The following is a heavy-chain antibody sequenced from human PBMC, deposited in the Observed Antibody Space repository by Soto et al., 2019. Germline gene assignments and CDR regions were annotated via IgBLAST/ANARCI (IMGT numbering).Heavy chain of an antibody. CDR2: INAGNGHT. Sequence: QVQLVQSGAEVKKPGASEKVSCKASGYTFSNYLLHWVRQAPGQGLEWMGWINAGNGHTKYSQKFQGRVTFTRDTSATTAYIELSSLRSEDTAVYYCASPSYGSGSYYWGQGTLVTVSS. CDR3: ASPSYGSGSYY. CDR1: GYTFSNYL. D-gene: IGHD3-10*01. V-gene: IGHV1-3*01. J-gene: IGHJ4*02.